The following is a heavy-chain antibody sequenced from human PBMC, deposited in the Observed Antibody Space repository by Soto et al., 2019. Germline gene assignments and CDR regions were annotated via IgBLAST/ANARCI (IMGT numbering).Heavy chain of an antibody. D-gene: IGHD3-10*01. CDR3: ARGDRGGSGSPASYYYSGLDV. CDR2: VSAGGDMT. J-gene: IGHJ6*02. V-gene: IGHV3-23*01. CDR1: GVTFSSYA. Sequence: GGSLRLSCAASGVTFSSYAMSWVRQAPGKGLEWVSSVSAGGDMTYYSDSVKGRFTISRDNSNNALFLQMNSLRAEDTALYYCARGDRGGSGSPASYYYSGLDVWGQGSTVTVSS.